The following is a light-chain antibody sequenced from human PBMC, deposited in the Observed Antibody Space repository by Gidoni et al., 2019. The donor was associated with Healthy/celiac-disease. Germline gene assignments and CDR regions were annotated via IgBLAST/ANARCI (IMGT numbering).Light chain of an antibody. V-gene: IGKV3-11*01. J-gene: IGKJ2*01. CDR1: QGVSRS. CDR3: QQRSNWPPNT. Sequence: EIVLTQSPATLSLSPGERATPSCRASQGVSRSVAWYQQKPGQAPRLLIYDASKMATGSPARFSGSGSETDFTLTISSLEPEDFAVYYCQQRSNWPPNTFGQGTKLEIK. CDR2: DAS.